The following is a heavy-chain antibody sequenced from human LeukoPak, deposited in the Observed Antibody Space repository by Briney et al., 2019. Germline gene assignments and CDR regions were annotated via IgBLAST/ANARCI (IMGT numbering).Heavy chain of an antibody. D-gene: IGHD1-26*01. CDR2: IYDDGST. CDR3: ARYSGNPTWFLDY. J-gene: IGHJ4*02. Sequence: PSETLSLTCTVSGGSISSYYWSWIRQPPGKGLEWIGHIYDDGSTKYSPSLQSRLTLSVDTSKNHFSLKLSSVTAADTAVYYCARYSGNPTWFLDYWGQGTLVTVSS. V-gene: IGHV4-59*01. CDR1: GGSISSYY.